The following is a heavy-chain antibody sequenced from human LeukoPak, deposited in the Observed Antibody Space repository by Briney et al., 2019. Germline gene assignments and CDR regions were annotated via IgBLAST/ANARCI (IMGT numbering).Heavy chain of an antibody. V-gene: IGHV1-46*01. D-gene: IGHD3-3*01. Sequence: ASVKVSCKASEYTFTSYYMHWVRQAPGQGLEWMGIINPSGGSTSYAQKFQGRVTMTRDMSTSTVYMELSSLRSEDTAVYYCARATRSITIFGVDISGADHEGKRDFFDYWGQGTLVTVSS. CDR2: INPSGGST. CDR3: ARATRSITIFGVDISGADHEGKRDFFDY. CDR1: EYTFTSYY. J-gene: IGHJ4*02.